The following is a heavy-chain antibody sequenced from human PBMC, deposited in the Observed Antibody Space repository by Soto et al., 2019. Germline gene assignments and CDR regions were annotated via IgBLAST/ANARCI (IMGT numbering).Heavy chain of an antibody. J-gene: IGHJ4*02. Sequence: SETLSLTCAVYGGSFSGYYWSWIRQPPGKGLEWIGEINHSGSTNYNPSLKSRVTISVDTSKNQFSLKLSSVTAADTAVYYCARDRSGWNPFDYWGQGTLVTVSS. CDR3: ARDRSGWNPFDY. V-gene: IGHV4-34*01. D-gene: IGHD6-19*01. CDR1: GGSFSGYY. CDR2: INHSGST.